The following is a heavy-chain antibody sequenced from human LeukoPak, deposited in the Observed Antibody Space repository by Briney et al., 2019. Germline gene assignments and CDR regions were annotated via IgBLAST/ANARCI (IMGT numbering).Heavy chain of an antibody. CDR1: GFSFSTYW. D-gene: IGHD3-10*02. CDR3: AELGITMIGGV. V-gene: IGHV3-48*03. Sequence: PGGSLRLSCAASGFSFSTYWMSWVRQAPGKGLEWVSYISSSGSTIYYADSVKGRFTISRDNAKNSLYLQMNSLRAEDTAVYYCAELGITMIGGVWGKGTTVTISS. J-gene: IGHJ6*04. CDR2: ISSSGSTI.